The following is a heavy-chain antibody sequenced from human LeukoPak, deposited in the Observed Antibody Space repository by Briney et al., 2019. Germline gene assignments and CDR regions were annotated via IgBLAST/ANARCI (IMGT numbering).Heavy chain of an antibody. Sequence: GASVKVSCKASGYTFTSYDMHWVRQAPGQRLEWMGWINAGNGNTKYSQKFQGRVTITRDTSADTAYMELSSLRSEDTAVYYCARLKYCTNGVCYAGFDYWGQGTLVTVSS. D-gene: IGHD2-8*01. J-gene: IGHJ4*02. CDR1: GYTFTSYD. CDR2: INAGNGNT. CDR3: ARLKYCTNGVCYAGFDY. V-gene: IGHV1-3*01.